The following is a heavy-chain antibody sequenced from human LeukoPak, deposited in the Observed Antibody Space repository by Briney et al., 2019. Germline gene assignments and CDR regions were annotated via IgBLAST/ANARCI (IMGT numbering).Heavy chain of an antibody. CDR1: GFTFNTYG. J-gene: IGHJ4*02. V-gene: IGHV3-33*01. CDR3: ARDATQIQVWFDGYSDH. Sequence: GGSLRLSCAASGFTFNTYGMNWVRQAPGKGLEWVAFIWHDGSNTHYADSAKGRFTISRDNSKNTLYLQMNSLRAEDTAVYYCARDATQIQVWFDGYSDHWGQGTLVTVSS. D-gene: IGHD2-21*01. CDR2: IWHDGSNT.